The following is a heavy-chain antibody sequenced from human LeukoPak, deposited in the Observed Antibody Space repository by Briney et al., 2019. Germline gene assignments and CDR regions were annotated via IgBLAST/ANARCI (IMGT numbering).Heavy chain of an antibody. CDR3: ATEPQSSGWYWRWSD. Sequence: GGSLRLSCAASGFTFSSYTMTWVRQAPGKGLEWVSAISGSGGSTYYADSVKGRFTISRDNAKNTLYLQMNRLRAEDTAVYYCATEPQSSGWYWRWSDWGQGTLVTVSS. V-gene: IGHV3-23*01. J-gene: IGHJ4*02. CDR2: ISGSGGST. CDR1: GFTFSSYT. D-gene: IGHD6-19*01.